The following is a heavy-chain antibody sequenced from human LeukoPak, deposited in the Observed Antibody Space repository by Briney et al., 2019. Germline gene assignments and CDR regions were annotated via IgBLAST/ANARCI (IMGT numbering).Heavy chain of an antibody. Sequence: PGGSLRLSCAASGFIFRNYGMHWVRQAPGKGPEWVACIRYDGSKYADSVKGRFTISRDDSNNMAYLQMDSLKNEDTAVYYCTREDWDFDSWGQGTPVSVSS. D-gene: IGHD3/OR15-3a*01. V-gene: IGHV3-30*02. CDR2: IRYDGS. CDR3: TREDWDFDS. CDR1: GFIFRNYG. J-gene: IGHJ4*02.